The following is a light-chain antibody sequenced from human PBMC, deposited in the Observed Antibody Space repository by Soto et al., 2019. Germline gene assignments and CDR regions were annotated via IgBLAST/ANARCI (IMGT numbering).Light chain of an antibody. CDR1: QSINTY. J-gene: IGKJ4*01. Sequence: DIQMTQSPSSLSASVGDRVTITCRASQSINTYLNWYQQKPGKAPNLLIYAASSLQSGVPSRFSGSGSGTDFTLIITSLQPEDFATYYCQQSYATPLTFGGGTKVEI. CDR2: AAS. CDR3: QQSYATPLT. V-gene: IGKV1-39*01.